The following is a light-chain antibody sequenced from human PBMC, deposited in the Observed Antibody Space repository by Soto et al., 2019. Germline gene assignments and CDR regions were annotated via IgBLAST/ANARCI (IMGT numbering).Light chain of an antibody. CDR1: QSVSNSF. J-gene: IGKJ1*01. CDR3: QQYGSSPRT. V-gene: IGKV3-20*01. CDR2: GAS. Sequence: EIVLTQSPGTLSLSPGERATLSCRASQSVSNSFLAWYQQKPGKAPRLLIYGASSRATGIPDRFSGSGSGTDFTLTISRLEPEDSAVYYCQQYGSSPRTFGQGTKVDIK.